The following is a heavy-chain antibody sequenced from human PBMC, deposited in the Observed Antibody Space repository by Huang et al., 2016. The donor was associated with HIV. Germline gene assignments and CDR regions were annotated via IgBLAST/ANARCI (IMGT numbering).Heavy chain of an antibody. Sequence: QVQLVESGAELKKPGASVRVSCKVSGYTVSELSLHWVRQASEKGLEWMGGLDPEDGETIDAKGLQGRVTMTEDTSTDTAYMELSSLRPEDTAVYYCATSTPDVGAGVLRSAFDIWGQGTMVTVSS. CDR2: LDPEDGET. CDR1: GYTVSELS. D-gene: IGHD2-15*01. J-gene: IGHJ3*02. CDR3: ATSTPDVGAGVLRSAFDI. V-gene: IGHV1-24*01.